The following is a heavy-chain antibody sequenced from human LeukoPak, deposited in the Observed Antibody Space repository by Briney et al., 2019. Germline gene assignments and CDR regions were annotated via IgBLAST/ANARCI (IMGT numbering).Heavy chain of an antibody. CDR1: GFTFSRYE. Sequence: GGSLRLSCAASGFTFSRYEMNWVRQAPGKGLEWVSYISSSGSTIYYADSVKGRFTISRDNAKNSLYLQMNSLRAEDTAVYYCARLDYSKFTFAPWGQGTLVTVSS. D-gene: IGHD4-11*01. V-gene: IGHV3-48*03. CDR2: ISSSGSTI. CDR3: ARLDYSKFTFAP. J-gene: IGHJ5*02.